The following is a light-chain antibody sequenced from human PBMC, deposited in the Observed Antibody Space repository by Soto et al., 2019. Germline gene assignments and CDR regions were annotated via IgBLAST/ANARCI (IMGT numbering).Light chain of an antibody. CDR1: SSDVGAYDY. V-gene: IGLV2-11*01. Sequence: QSALTQPRSVSGSPGHSVAISCTGTSSDVGAYDYVSWYQHYPGKAPKLIIYDVSRRPSGVPDRFSGSKSGNTASLTISGLQAGDEADYYCCSYAGNYNLLCGTGTKVTVL. CDR2: DVS. J-gene: IGLJ1*01. CDR3: CSYAGNYNLL.